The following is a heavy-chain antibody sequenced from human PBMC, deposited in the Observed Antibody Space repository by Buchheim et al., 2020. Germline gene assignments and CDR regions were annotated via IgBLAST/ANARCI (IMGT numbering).Heavy chain of an antibody. Sequence: QLQLQESGPGLVKPSETLSLTCTVSCGSISSSTYYWGWIRQPPGKGLEWIGSFYYSGDTFYNPSLKSRLTISVDTSDNQFSLKVSSVTAADTAVYYCARHRGNSYGYMLFDYWGQGTL. V-gene: IGHV4-39*01. CDR2: FYYSGDT. D-gene: IGHD5-18*01. CDR1: CGSISSSTYY. J-gene: IGHJ4*02. CDR3: ARHRGNSYGYMLFDY.